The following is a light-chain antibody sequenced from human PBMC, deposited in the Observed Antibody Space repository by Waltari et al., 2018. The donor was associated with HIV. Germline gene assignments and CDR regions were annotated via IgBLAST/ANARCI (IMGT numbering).Light chain of an antibody. J-gene: IGKJ4*01. CDR2: GAS. Sequence: EIVLTQSPATLSVSPGQRATLTCRASQSFISALAWYQSKPCQPPRPLVHGASTRANGIPVRFSGSGSGTEFFLTISSLQSEDVAVYVCQQYNRWPPLTFGGGTKVEIK. V-gene: IGKV3-15*01. CDR1: QSFISA. CDR3: QQYNRWPPLT.